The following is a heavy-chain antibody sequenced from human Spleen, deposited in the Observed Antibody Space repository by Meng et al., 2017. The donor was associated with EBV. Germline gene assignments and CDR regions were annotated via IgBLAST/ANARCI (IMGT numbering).Heavy chain of an antibody. CDR1: GDSISRPNW. CDR3: ARVDPTSSKLFDP. D-gene: IGHD5-12*01. J-gene: IGHJ5*02. Sequence: VLLQQSCPGLSKPSGTLSLHCAASGDSISRPNWWSWVRQSPGKGLEWIGEIYPGGSTNYNPSLKSRFTISLAKSKNHFSLRLNSVTAADTAMYFCARVDPTSSKLFDPWGQGTLVTVSS. V-gene: IGHV4-4*02. CDR2: IYPGGST.